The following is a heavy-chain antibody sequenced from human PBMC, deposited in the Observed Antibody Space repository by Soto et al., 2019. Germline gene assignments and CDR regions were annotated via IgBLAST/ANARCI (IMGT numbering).Heavy chain of an antibody. CDR3: ARDGVLRLFGEFFPGGHGMDV. V-gene: IGHV3-33*01. J-gene: IGHJ6*02. CDR1: GFPFRSYG. Sequence: ESGGGVVQPGRSLRLSCAASGFPFRSYGMHWVRQAPGKGLAWVAVIWYDRNNKYYADSVKGRFTIARDNSKDTLYLQMISLRAEDTEVYYCARDGVLRLFGEFFPGGHGMDVWGRGTTVTVAS. D-gene: IGHD3-10*01. CDR2: IWYDRNNK.